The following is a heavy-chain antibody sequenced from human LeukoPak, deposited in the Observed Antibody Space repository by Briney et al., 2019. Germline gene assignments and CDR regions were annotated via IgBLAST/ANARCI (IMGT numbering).Heavy chain of an antibody. CDR3: ARHSGWYENGMDV. CDR1: DASISGYY. Sequence: SETLSLTCTVSDASISGYYWSWVRQPPGKGLEWIGFIYDTGNSNYHSSLRRRVTMSVDTSKRQFSLRLRSVTAADTAVYYCARHSGWYENGMDVWGQGTTVTVSS. D-gene: IGHD6-19*01. J-gene: IGHJ6*02. CDR2: IYDTGNS. V-gene: IGHV4-59*01.